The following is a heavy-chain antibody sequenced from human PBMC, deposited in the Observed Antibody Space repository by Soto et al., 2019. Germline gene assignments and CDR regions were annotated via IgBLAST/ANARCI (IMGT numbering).Heavy chain of an antibody. CDR2: INPNGGAT. V-gene: IGHV1-2*02. CDR1: GDSFSAFY. Sequence: QVQLVQSGAEVKKPGASVKVSCKTSGDSFSAFYLHWVRQAPGQGLEWLGWINPNGGATKYAQKFRGRVAMTRDTSIRTAYLELSSLRSDATAIYYCARESGGATATLDYYYFYMDVWGKGTTVTVSS. D-gene: IGHD5-12*01. J-gene: IGHJ6*03. CDR3: ARESGGATATLDYYYFYMDV.